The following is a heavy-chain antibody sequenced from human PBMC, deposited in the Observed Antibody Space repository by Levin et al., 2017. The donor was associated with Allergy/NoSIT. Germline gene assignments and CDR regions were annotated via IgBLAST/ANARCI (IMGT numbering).Heavy chain of an antibody. J-gene: IGHJ3*02. V-gene: IGHV4-59*01. Sequence: SETLSLTCTVSGGSISSYYWSWIRQPPGKGLEWIGYIYYSGSTNYNPSLKSRVTISVDTSKNQFSLKLSSVTAADTAVYYCARDHLGYCSGGSCYGDAFDIWGQGTMVTVSS. CDR1: GGSISSYY. CDR2: IYYSGST. D-gene: IGHD2-15*01. CDR3: ARDHLGYCSGGSCYGDAFDI.